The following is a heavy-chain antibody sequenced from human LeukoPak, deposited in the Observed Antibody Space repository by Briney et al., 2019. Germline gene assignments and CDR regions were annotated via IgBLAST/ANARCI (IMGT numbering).Heavy chain of an antibody. D-gene: IGHD2-2*01. J-gene: IGHJ3*02. CDR2: LTASGETT. V-gene: IGHV3-23*01. CDR3: ARGLGYCSSTSCYVGAFDI. CDR1: GFTFSSYA. Sequence: GGSLRLSCAASGFTFSSYAMSWVRQAPGKGLEWVSALTASGETTYYADSVKGRFTISRDNVKNSLYLQMNSLRAEDTAVYYCARGLGYCSSTSCYVGAFDIWGQGTMVTVSS.